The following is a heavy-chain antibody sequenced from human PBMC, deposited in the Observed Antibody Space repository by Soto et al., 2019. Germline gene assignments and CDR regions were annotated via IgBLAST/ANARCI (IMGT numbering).Heavy chain of an antibody. V-gene: IGHV3-30*18. D-gene: IGHD4-17*01. CDR2: ISYDGSNK. CDR3: AKDRHGDYAFRYYYYGMDV. CDR1: GFTFSSYG. J-gene: IGHJ6*02. Sequence: QVQLVESGGGVVQPRRSLRLSCAASGFTFSSYGMHWVRQAPGKGLEWVAVISYDGSNKYYADSVKGRFTISRDNSKNTLYLQMNSLRAEDTAVYYCAKDRHGDYAFRYYYYGMDVWGQGTTVTVSS.